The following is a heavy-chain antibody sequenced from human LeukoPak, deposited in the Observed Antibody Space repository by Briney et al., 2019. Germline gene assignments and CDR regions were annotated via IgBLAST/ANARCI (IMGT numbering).Heavy chain of an antibody. CDR1: GFTFSSYS. CDR3: ARSLRAATGCASSFI. D-gene: IGHD6-13*01. V-gene: IGHV3-21*01. CDR2: ISSSSTYI. Sequence: PGGSLRLSCAASGFTFSSYSMNWVRQAPGKGLEWVSSISSSSTYIYYADSVNGRFTISRDNAKNSLYLQMNSLRAEDTAVYYCARSLRAATGCASSFIWGQGTLVTVSS. J-gene: IGHJ4*02.